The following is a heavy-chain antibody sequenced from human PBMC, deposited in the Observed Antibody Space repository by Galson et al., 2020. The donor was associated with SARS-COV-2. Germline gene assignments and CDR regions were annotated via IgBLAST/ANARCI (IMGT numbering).Heavy chain of an antibody. CDR2: IYYSGST. CDR1: GGSISSYY. D-gene: IGHD3-10*01. Sequence: SETLSLTCTVSGGSISSYYWSWIRQPPGKGLEWIGYIYYSGSTNYNPSLKSRVTISVDTSKNQFSLKLSSVTAADTGTYYCAKLGGLASGIFPVWGQGTTVTISS. CDR3: AKLGGLASGIFPV. J-gene: IGHJ3*01. V-gene: IGHV4-59*01.